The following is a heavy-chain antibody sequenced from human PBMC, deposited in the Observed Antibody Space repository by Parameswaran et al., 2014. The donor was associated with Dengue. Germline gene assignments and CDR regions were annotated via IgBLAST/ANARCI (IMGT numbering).Heavy chain of an antibody. J-gene: IGHJ6*02. Sequence: WIRQPPGKGLEWVSSIHSGSSYIYYADSVKGRFTISRDDAKNSLYLQMNSLGAEDTAVYYCAKEEPTVTDVGWDYYYGMDVWGQGTTVTVSS. CDR2: IHSGSSYI. D-gene: IGHD4-17*01. CDR3: AKEEPTVTDVGWDYYYGMDV. V-gene: IGHV3-21*01.